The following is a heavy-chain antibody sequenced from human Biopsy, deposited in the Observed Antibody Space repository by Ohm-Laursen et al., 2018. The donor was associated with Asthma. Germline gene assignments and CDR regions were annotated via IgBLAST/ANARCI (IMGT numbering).Heavy chain of an antibody. CDR3: ARSYDTDSYPVLVLDY. Sequence: PVKVSCKVSGGSFSNFAFSWVRQAPGHGLEWMGTILTKFDITSYAEKFQGRVTITADKSTSTTYMELSRLRSEDTAVYYCARSYDTDSYPVLVLDYWGQGTLVTVSS. D-gene: IGHD3-22*01. CDR2: ILTKFDIT. V-gene: IGHV1-69*04. J-gene: IGHJ4*02. CDR1: GGSFSNFA.